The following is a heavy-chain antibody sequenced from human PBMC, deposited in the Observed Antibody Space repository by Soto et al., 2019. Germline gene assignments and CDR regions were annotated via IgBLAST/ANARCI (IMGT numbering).Heavy chain of an antibody. J-gene: IGHJ4*02. CDR3: ARGRGDFWSGYLPRPNDY. Sequence: SETLSLTCAVYGGSFSGYYWSWIRQPPGKGLEWIGEINHSGSTNYNPSLKSRVTISVDTYKNQFSLKLSSVTAADTAVYYCARGRGDFWSGYLPRPNDYWGQGTLVTVSS. CDR2: INHSGST. CDR1: GGSFSGYY. V-gene: IGHV4-34*01. D-gene: IGHD3-3*01.